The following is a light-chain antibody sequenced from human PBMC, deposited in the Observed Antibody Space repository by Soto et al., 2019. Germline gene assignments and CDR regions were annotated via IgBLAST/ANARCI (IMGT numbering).Light chain of an antibody. CDR3: QQSNKYPWT. Sequence: DIQMTQSPSTLSASVGDRVTITCRASQYIHNYLAWYQQKPGEAPKLLIYEAANLESGVPSRFNGYGTGTEFTLTISSLQPDDFASYYCQQSNKYPWTFGQGTRVEI. V-gene: IGKV1-5*03. CDR1: QYIHNY. CDR2: EAA. J-gene: IGKJ1*01.